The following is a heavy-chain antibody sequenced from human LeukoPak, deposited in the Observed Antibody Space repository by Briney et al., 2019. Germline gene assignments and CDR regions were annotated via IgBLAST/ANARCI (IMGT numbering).Heavy chain of an antibody. D-gene: IGHD1-26*01. CDR2: INAGNGNT. CDR1: GGTFSSYA. V-gene: IGHV1-3*01. CDR3: ARDLRWELPNDAFDI. J-gene: IGHJ3*02. Sequence: GASVKVSCKASGGTFSSYAISWVRQAPGQRLEWMGWINAGNGNTKYSQKFQGRVTITRDTSASTAYMELSSLRSEDTAVYYCARDLRWELPNDAFDIWGQGTMVTVSS.